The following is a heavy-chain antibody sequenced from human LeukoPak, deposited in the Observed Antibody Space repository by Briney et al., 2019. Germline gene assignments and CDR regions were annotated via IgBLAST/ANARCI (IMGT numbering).Heavy chain of an antibody. J-gene: IGHJ4*02. D-gene: IGHD2-2*01. Sequence: SETLSLTCNVSGGSISSYYWSWIRQPPGKGLEWIGYIYYSGSTNYNPSLKSRVTISVDTSKNQFSLKLSSVTAADTAVYYCARVICSSTSCYPDYWGQGTLVTVSS. CDR2: IYYSGST. V-gene: IGHV4-59*01. CDR1: GGSISSYY. CDR3: ARVICSSTSCYPDY.